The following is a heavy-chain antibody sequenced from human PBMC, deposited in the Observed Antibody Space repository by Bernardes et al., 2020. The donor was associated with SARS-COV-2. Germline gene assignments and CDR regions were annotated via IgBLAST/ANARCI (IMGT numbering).Heavy chain of an antibody. J-gene: IGHJ6*02. CDR2: INPNSGGT. D-gene: IGHD3-16*01. V-gene: IGHV1-2*02. CDR1: GYTFTGYY. Sequence: ASVKVSCKASGYTFTGYYMHWVRQAPGQGLEWMGWINPNSGGTNYAQKFQGRVTMTRDTSISTAYMELSRLGSDDTAVYYCARGPGGWGRPHYYYGMDVWGQGTTVTVSS. CDR3: ARGPGGWGRPHYYYGMDV.